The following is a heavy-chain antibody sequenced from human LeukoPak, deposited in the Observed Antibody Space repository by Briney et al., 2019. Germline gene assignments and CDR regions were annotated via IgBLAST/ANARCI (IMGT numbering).Heavy chain of an antibody. CDR2: ITGSSDYM. Sequence: GGSLRLSCAASGFTFSRYSVNWVRQAPGKGLEWVSCITGSSDYMFYADSVRGRFTISRDNAKNSLYLQMNSLRAEDTAVYYCAKFKGHYGDSEYYFDYWGQGTLVTVSS. D-gene: IGHD3-10*01. CDR3: AKFKGHYGDSEYYFDY. V-gene: IGHV3-21*01. J-gene: IGHJ4*02. CDR1: GFTFSRYS.